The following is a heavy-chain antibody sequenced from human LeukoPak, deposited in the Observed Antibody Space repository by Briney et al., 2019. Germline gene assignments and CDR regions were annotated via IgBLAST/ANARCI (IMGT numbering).Heavy chain of an antibody. D-gene: IGHD1-1*01. J-gene: IGHJ4*02. CDR3: ASSLGNWMESYYFDY. CDR1: GGSISSYY. CDR2: IYYSGST. V-gene: IGHV4-59*01. Sequence: SETLSLTCTVSGGSISSYYWSWIRQPPGKGLEWIGYIYYSGSTNYNPSLKSRVTISVDTSKNQFSLKLSSVTAADTAVYYCASSLGNWMESYYFDYWGQGTLVTVSS.